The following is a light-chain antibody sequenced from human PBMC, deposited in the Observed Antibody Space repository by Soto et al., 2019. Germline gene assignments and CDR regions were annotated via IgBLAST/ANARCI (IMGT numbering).Light chain of an antibody. J-gene: IGKJ2*01. CDR2: DAS. Sequence: EIGLTQSPATLSLSPGERATLSCRASQSVSNYLAWYQQRPGQAHRLLIYDASNRATVIPARFSGSGSGTDFTLTISGLEPENFAVYYCQQRSKWPRFTFGQGTTLDIK. CDR1: QSVSNY. V-gene: IGKV3-11*01. CDR3: QQRSKWPRFT.